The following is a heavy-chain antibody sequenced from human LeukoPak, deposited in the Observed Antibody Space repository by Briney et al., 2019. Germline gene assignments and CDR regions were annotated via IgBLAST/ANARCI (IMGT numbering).Heavy chain of an antibody. Sequence: GGSLRLSCAASGFTFSSYAMGSVRHAPGRGLGWVSSIIVSGGSTYYADSVKGRFNISRDNSKNTLYLQMNSLRAEDTAVCYCAKDLVATNYWGQGTLVTVSS. CDR2: IIVSGGST. J-gene: IGHJ4*02. CDR3: AKDLVATNY. V-gene: IGHV3-23*01. CDR1: GFTFSSYA. D-gene: IGHD5-12*01.